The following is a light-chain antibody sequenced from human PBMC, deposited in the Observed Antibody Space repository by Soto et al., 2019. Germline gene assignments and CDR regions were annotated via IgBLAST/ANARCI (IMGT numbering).Light chain of an antibody. CDR3: QQYATSPHT. CDR1: QSVSSSQ. J-gene: IGKJ2*01. V-gene: IGKV3-20*01. Sequence: EIVLTQSPGTLSLSPGESATLSCRASQSVSSSQVAWYQLKPGQAPRLLIYGASSRASGIPDRFSGVGSETDFTLTISSLEPEDFAVYYCQQYATSPHTFGQGTNLEIK. CDR2: GAS.